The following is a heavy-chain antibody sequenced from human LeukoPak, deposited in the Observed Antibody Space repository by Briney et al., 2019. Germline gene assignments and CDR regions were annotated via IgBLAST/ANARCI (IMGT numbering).Heavy chain of an antibody. V-gene: IGHV4-59*08. D-gene: IGHD6-13*01. J-gene: IGHJ4*02. CDR1: GGSISGYY. Sequence: SETLSLTCTVSGGSISGYYWSWVRQSPGKVLEWIGYISYSGTTNYSPSLKSRVTLSVDTSKNHFSLELTSVTAADTAVYYCARQNPAASGQGLDYWGQGTLVTVSS. CDR2: ISYSGTT. CDR3: ARQNPAASGQGLDY.